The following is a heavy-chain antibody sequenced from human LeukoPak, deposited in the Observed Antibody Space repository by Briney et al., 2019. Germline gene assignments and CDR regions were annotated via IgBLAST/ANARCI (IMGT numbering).Heavy chain of an antibody. Sequence: GGSLRLSCAGSGFTFGSYWLHWVRQAPAKGLVGVLRINSDGCDATCADSVKGRFTISRDNAKNTLYLQLNSLTAEDTAVYYCARDRDYSPDYWGQGTLVTVSS. CDR2: INSDGCDA. D-gene: IGHD4-11*01. V-gene: IGHV3-74*01. CDR3: ARDRDYSPDY. CDR1: GFTFGSYW. J-gene: IGHJ4*02.